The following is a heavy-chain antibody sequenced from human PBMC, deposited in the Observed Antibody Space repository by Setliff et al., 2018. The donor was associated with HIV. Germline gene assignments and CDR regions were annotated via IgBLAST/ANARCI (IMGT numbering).Heavy chain of an antibody. CDR3: ARSQPDTIFGVVIFDY. J-gene: IGHJ4*02. V-gene: IGHV4-4*02. D-gene: IGHD3-3*01. CDR1: GASINSNNW. Sequence: SETLSLTCAVSGASINSNNWWSWVRQPPGKGLEWIGEIYHSGSTNSNPSLRSRVTISVDKSKNQLSLKLSSVTAADTAVYYCARSQPDTIFGVVIFDYWGQGKMVTVSS. CDR2: IYHSGST.